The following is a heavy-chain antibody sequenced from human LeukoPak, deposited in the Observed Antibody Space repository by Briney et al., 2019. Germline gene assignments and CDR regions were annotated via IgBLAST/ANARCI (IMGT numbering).Heavy chain of an antibody. CDR1: GFTFSSYA. V-gene: IGHV3-30-3*02. CDR2: ISYDGSNK. CDR3: AKPPDCSTTSCHYYYYMDV. J-gene: IGHJ6*03. D-gene: IGHD2-2*01. Sequence: GGSLRLSCAASGFTFSSYAMHWVRQAPGKGLEWVAVISYDGSNKYYADSVKGRFTISRDNSKNTLYLQMNSLRAEDTAVYYCAKPPDCSTTSCHYYYYMDVWGKGTTVTVSS.